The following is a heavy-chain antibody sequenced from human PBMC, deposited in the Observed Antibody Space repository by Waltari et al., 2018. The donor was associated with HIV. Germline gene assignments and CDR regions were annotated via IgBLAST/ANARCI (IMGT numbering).Heavy chain of an antibody. J-gene: IGHJ2*01. CDR2: FFTSGST. CDR3: ARETTMPTTNWYFDL. V-gene: IGHV4-61*02. CDR1: GDSINNGRNY. D-gene: IGHD4-17*01. Sequence: QVQLQESGPGLVTPSQTLSLTCTVSGDSINNGRNYWSWIRQPAGKGLEWIRRFFTSGSTNYNYNPSLESRITISLDTSKNQFSLKLTSVTAADTAMYYCARETTMPTTNWYFDLWGRGTLVTVSS.